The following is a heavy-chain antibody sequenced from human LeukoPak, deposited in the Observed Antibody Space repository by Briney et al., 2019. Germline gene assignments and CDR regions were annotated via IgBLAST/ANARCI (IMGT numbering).Heavy chain of an antibody. V-gene: IGHV4-59*01. Sequence: SETLSLTCTVSGGSISSYYWSWIRQPPGKGLEWIGYIYYSGSTNYNPSLKSRVTISVDTSKNQFSLKLSSVTAADTAVYYCARVSSGSSSAYYFDYWGQGTLVTVSS. CDR2: IYYSGST. CDR1: GGSISSYY. CDR3: ARVSSGSSSAYYFDY. J-gene: IGHJ4*02. D-gene: IGHD6-6*01.